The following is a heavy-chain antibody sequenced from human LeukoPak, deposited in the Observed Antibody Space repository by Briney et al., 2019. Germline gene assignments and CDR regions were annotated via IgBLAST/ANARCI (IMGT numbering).Heavy chain of an antibody. CDR3: ASINRRGGSYYGPAFDI. V-gene: IGHV1-46*01. Sequence: GASVKVSCKASGYTFTSYYMHWVRQAPGQGLEWMGIINPSGGSTSYAQKFQGRVTMTRDMSTSTVYMELSSLRSEDTAVYYCASINRRGGSYYGPAFDIWGQGTMVTVSS. J-gene: IGHJ3*02. D-gene: IGHD1-26*01. CDR1: GYTFTSYY. CDR2: INPSGGST.